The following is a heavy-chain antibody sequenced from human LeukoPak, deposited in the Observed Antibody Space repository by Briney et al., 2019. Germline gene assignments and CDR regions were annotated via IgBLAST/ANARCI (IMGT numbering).Heavy chain of an antibody. CDR2: ISGSGGST. D-gene: IGHD3-22*01. Sequence: QSGGSLRLSCAASGFTFSSYAMSWVRQAPGKGLEWVSAISGSGGSTYYADSVKGRFTISRDNSKNTLYLQMNSLRAEDTAVYYYAKSNDSPYYYYGMDVWGQGTTVTVSS. CDR1: GFTFSSYA. CDR3: AKSNDSPYYYYGMDV. J-gene: IGHJ6*02. V-gene: IGHV3-23*01.